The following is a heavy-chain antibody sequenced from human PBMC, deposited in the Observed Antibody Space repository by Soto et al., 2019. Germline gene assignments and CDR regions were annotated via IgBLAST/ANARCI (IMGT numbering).Heavy chain of an antibody. CDR1: GGSVTSDNYY. Sequence: QVQLQESGPGLVKPSQTLSLTCTVSGGSVTSDNYYWSWIRQPPGQGLEWIGYIYYTGSTNYNPSLPSRVSISLDTSKNQFSLSVGSMTAADTAVYYCARAVENSSPLQNWFDPWGQGTLVTVSA. CDR3: ARAVENSSPLQNWFDP. J-gene: IGHJ5*02. V-gene: IGHV4-30-4*01. D-gene: IGHD6-13*01. CDR2: IYYTGST.